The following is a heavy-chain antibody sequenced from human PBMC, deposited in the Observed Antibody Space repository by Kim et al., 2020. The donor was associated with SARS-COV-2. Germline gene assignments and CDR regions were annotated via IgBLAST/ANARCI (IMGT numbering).Heavy chain of an antibody. Sequence: GGSLRLSCAASGFTFGDYAMHWVRQAPGKGLEWVSGISWNSGSIGYADSVKGRFTISRDNAKNSLYLQMNSLRAEDTALYYCAKDIRAAAGTYSYYYYGMDVWGQGTTVTVSS. J-gene: IGHJ6*02. D-gene: IGHD6-13*01. V-gene: IGHV3-9*01. CDR3: AKDIRAAAGTYSYYYYGMDV. CDR1: GFTFGDYA. CDR2: ISWNSGSI.